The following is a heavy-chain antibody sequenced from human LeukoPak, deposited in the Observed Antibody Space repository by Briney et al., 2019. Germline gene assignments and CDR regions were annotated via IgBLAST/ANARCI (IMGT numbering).Heavy chain of an antibody. J-gene: IGHJ3*02. Sequence: SETLSLTCAVSGGSISSGGYSWSWIRQPPGKGLEWIGYIYYSGSTYYNPSLKSRVTISVDTSKNQFSLKLSSVTAADTAVYYCATALPFGELLVSGAFDIWGQGTMVTVSS. CDR2: IYYSGST. D-gene: IGHD3-10*01. CDR1: GGSISSGGYS. CDR3: ATALPFGELLVSGAFDI. V-gene: IGHV4-30-4*07.